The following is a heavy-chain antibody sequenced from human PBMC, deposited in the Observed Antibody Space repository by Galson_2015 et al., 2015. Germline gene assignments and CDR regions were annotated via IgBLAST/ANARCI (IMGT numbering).Heavy chain of an antibody. D-gene: IGHD1-26*01. J-gene: IGHJ4*02. CDR2: ISAYNGNT. V-gene: IGHV1-18*01. CDR3: ARDLRGRGSYYES. Sequence: SVKVSCKASGYTFTGYGISWVRQAPGQGLEWMGWISAYNGNTNYAQKLQGRVTMTTDTSTSTAYTELRSLRSDDTAVYYCARDLRGRGSYYESWGQGTLVTVSS. CDR1: GYTFTGYG.